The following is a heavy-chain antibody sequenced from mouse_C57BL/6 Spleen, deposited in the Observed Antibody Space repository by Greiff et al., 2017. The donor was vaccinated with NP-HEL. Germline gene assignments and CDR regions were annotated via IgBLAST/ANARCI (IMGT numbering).Heavy chain of an antibody. V-gene: IGHV1-81*01. Sequence: VKLQQSGAELARPGASVKLSCKASGYTFTSYGISWVKQRTGQGLEWIGEIYPRSGNTYYNEKFKGKATLTADKSSSTAYMELRSLTSEDSAVYFCARRGPPVVVNFDYWGQGTTLTVSS. D-gene: IGHD1-1*01. J-gene: IGHJ2*01. CDR2: IYPRSGNT. CDR1: GYTFTSYG. CDR3: ARRGPPVVVNFDY.